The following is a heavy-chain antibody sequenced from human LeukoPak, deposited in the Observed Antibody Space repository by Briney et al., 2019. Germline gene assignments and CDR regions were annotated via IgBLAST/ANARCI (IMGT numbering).Heavy chain of an antibody. D-gene: IGHD2-2*01. CDR3: ARSLMAGSSTSCYDY. V-gene: IGHV3-21*01. Sequence: GGSLRLSCAASGFTFSSYSMNWVRQAPGKGLEWFSSISSSSSSYIYYADSVKGRFTISRDNAKNSLYLQMNSLRAEDTAVYYCARSLMAGSSTSCYDYWGQGTLVTVSS. CDR1: GFTFSSYS. CDR2: ISSSSSSYI. J-gene: IGHJ4*02.